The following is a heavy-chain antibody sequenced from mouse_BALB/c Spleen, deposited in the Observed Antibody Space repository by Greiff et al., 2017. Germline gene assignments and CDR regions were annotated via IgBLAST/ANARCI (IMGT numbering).Heavy chain of an antibody. Sequence: EVKLVESGGGLVKPGGSLKLSCAASGFTFSSYTMSWVPQTPEKRLEWVATISSGGSYTYYPDSVKGRFTISRDNAKNTLYLQMSSLKSEDTAMYYCTRETLLRYFDVWGAGTTVTVSS. D-gene: IGHD1-1*01. CDR1: GFTFSSYT. CDR2: ISSGGSYT. V-gene: IGHV5-6-4*01. J-gene: IGHJ1*01. CDR3: TRETLLRYFDV.